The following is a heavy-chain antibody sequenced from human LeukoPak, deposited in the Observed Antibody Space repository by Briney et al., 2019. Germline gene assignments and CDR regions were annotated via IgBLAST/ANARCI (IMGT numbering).Heavy chain of an antibody. CDR1: GFTFSSYA. CDR2: ISGSGGST. V-gene: IGHV3-23*01. CDR3: AKGSIAVAGTSEFGY. Sequence: PGGSLRLSCAASGFTFSSYAMSWARQAPGKGLEWVSAISGSGGSTYYADSVKGRFTISRDNSKNTLYLQMNSLRAEDTAVYYCAKGSIAVAGTSEFGYWGQGTLVTVSS. J-gene: IGHJ4*02. D-gene: IGHD6-19*01.